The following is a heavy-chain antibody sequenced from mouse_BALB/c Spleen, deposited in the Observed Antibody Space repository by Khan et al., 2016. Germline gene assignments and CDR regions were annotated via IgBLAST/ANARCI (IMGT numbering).Heavy chain of an antibody. CDR1: GFNIKDTY. J-gene: IGHJ2*01. Sequence: VQLQQSGAELVKPGASVKLSCTASGFNIKDTYMHWVKQRPEQGLEWIGRIDPANGNTKYDPKFQGKATITADTSSNTAYLQVSSLTSEDTAVYYCARQSVVSYDYWGQGTPLTVSS. D-gene: IGHD1-3*01. CDR2: IDPANGNT. CDR3: ARQSVVSYDY. V-gene: IGHV14-3*02.